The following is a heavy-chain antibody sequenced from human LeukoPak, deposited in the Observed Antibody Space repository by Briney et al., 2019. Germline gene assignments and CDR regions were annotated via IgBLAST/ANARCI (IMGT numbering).Heavy chain of an antibody. V-gene: IGHV3-48*04. Sequence: QPGGSLRLSCAASGFTFSSYSMNWVRQAPGKGLEWVSYISGSSTTIYYADSVKGRFTISRDNAKNSLYLQMNSLRAEDTAVYYCARDPGYSSSWLCDYWGQGTLVTVSS. CDR1: GFTFSSYS. CDR2: ISGSSTTI. J-gene: IGHJ4*02. CDR3: ARDPGYSSSWLCDY. D-gene: IGHD6-13*01.